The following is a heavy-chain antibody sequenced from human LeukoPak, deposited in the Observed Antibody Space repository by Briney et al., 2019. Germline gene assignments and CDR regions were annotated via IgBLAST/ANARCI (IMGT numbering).Heavy chain of an antibody. CDR2: MNPNSGNT. D-gene: IGHD6-13*01. CDR3: ARGWEQQLAFDY. J-gene: IGHJ4*02. CDR1: GYTFTSYD. Sequence: GASVKVSCKASGYTFTSYDINWVRQATGQGLEWMGWMNPNSGNTGYAQKFQGRVTMTRNTSISTAYMELSSLRSEDTAVYYCARGWEQQLAFDYWGQGTLDTVSS. V-gene: IGHV1-8*01.